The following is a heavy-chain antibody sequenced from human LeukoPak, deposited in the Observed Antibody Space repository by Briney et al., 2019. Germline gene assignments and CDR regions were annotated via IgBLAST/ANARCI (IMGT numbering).Heavy chain of an antibody. V-gene: IGHV1-2*02. J-gene: IGHJ6*03. D-gene: IGHD5-12*01. CDR2: INPNSGGT. CDR3: ASGGYSGYDGDYYYYMDV. CDR1: GYTFTGYY. Sequence: AASVKVSCKASGYTFTGYYMHWVRQAPGQGLEWMGWINPNSGGTNYAQKFQGRVTMTRDTSISTAYMELSRLRSDDTAVYYCASGGYSGYDGDYYYYMDVWGRGTTVTISS.